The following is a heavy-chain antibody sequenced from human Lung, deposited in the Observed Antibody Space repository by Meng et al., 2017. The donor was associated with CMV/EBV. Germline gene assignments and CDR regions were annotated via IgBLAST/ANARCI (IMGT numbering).Heavy chain of an antibody. CDR2: ISYDGSNK. Sequence: GGSLRLXCAASGFTFSSYAMHWVRQAPGKGLEWVAVISYDGSNKYYADSVKGRFTISRDNSENTLYLQMNSLRAEDTAVYYCARGEHRIAVAGSAFDIWGQGTMVTVSS. D-gene: IGHD6-19*01. J-gene: IGHJ3*02. CDR3: ARGEHRIAVAGSAFDI. V-gene: IGHV3-30-3*01. CDR1: GFTFSSYA.